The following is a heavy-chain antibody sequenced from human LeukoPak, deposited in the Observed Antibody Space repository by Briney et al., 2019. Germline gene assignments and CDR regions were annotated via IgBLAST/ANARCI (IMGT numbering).Heavy chain of an antibody. J-gene: IGHJ6*04. CDR1: GGTFSSYA. V-gene: IGHV1-69*13. D-gene: IGHD5-18*01. Sequence: ASVNVSCKASGGTFSSYAISWVRQAPGQGLEWMGGIIPIFGTANYAQKFQGRGTITADESTSTAYMELSSLRSEDTAVYYCARKGGYSYGLDYYGMDVWGKGTTVTVSS. CDR3: ARKGGYSYGLDYYGMDV. CDR2: IIPIFGTA.